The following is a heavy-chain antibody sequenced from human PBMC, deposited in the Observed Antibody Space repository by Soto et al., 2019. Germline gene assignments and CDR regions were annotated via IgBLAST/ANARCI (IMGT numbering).Heavy chain of an antibody. CDR1: GYTFTDYY. Sequence: VQLVQSGAEVRKPGASVKVSCEASGYTFTDYYLHWVRQAPGQGLEWLGRIHPNSGDTNYAQKFEGKVTMTLVTSNITINKELNRLNSDHPAVYFRARDRPTCSGRESGHWGQGTLVYVFS. CDR3: ARDRPTCSGRESGH. D-gene: IGHD2-15*01. CDR2: IHPNSGDT. J-gene: IGHJ4*02. V-gene: IGHV1-2*06.